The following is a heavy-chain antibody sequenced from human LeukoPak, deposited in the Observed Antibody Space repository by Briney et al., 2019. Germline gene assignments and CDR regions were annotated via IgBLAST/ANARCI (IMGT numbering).Heavy chain of an antibody. J-gene: IGHJ5*02. CDR2: ISAYNGNT. V-gene: IGHV1-18*01. Sequence: ASVKVSCKASGYTFTSYGISWVRQAPGQGLEWMGWISAYNGNTNYAQKLQGRVTMTTDTSTSTAYMELRSLRSDDTAVYYCARGIGWMGQQPLGPTRFDPWGQGTLVTVSS. CDR3: ARGIGWMGQQPLGPTRFDP. CDR1: GYTFTSYG. D-gene: IGHD6-13*01.